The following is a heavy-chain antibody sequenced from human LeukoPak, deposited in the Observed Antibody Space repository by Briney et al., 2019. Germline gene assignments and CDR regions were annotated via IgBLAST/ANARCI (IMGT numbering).Heavy chain of an antibody. D-gene: IGHD4-17*01. J-gene: IGHJ4*02. CDR3: ARVGRGDYGDYTADY. CDR1: GYSISSGYY. CDR2: IYHSGST. Sequence: PSETLSLTCTVSGYSISSGYYWGWIRQPPGKGLEWIGSIYHSGSTYYNPSVKSRVTISVDTCKNQFSLKLSSVTAADTAVYYCARVGRGDYGDYTADYWGQGTLVTVSS. V-gene: IGHV4-38-2*02.